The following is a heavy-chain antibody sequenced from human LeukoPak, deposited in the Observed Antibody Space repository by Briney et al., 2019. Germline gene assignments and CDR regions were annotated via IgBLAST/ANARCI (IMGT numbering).Heavy chain of an antibody. CDR2: IYYSGST. J-gene: IGHJ4*02. CDR1: GGSVSSYY. CDR3: ARDWAARSGLGHYFDY. D-gene: IGHD6-6*01. Sequence: SETLSLTCTVSGGSVSSYYWSWIRQPPGKGLEWIGYIYYSGSTYYNPSLKSRVTISVDTSKNQFSLKLSSVTAADTAVYYCARDWAARSGLGHYFDYWGQGTLVTVSS. V-gene: IGHV4-59*02.